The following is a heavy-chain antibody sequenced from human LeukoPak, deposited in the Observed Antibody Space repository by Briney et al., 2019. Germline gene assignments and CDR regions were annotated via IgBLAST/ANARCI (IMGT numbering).Heavy chain of an antibody. CDR2: ISGSGGKT. J-gene: IGHJ4*02. CDR1: GFTFRNYA. CDR3: AKETTVTTYGAPFEY. Sequence: GGTLRLSCAASGFTFRNYAMNWVRQAPGKGLEWVSAISGSGGKTYYAGSVKGRFTISRDNSKNTLYLQMNSLRADDTAVYYCAKETTVTTYGAPFEYWGQGTLVTVSS. V-gene: IGHV3-23*01. D-gene: IGHD4-17*01.